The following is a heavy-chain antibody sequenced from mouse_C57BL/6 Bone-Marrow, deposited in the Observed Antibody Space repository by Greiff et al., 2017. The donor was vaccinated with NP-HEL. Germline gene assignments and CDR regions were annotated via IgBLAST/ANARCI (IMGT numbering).Heavy chain of an antibody. CDR3: ARERNWDEAWFAY. CDR1: GYTFTSYW. Sequence: QVQLQQPGAELVMPGASVKLSCKASGYTFTSYWMHWVKQRPGQGLEWIGEIDPSDSYTNYNQKFKGKSTLTVDKSSSTAYMQLSSLTSEDSAVYYCARERNWDEAWFAYWGQGKLVTVSA. CDR2: IDPSDSYT. J-gene: IGHJ3*01. D-gene: IGHD4-1*01. V-gene: IGHV1-69*01.